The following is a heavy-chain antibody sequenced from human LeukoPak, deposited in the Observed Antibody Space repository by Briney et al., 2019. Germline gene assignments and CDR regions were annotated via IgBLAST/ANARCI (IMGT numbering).Heavy chain of an antibody. CDR1: GGSFSGYY. CDR2: INHSGST. J-gene: IGHJ4*02. V-gene: IGHV4-34*01. D-gene: IGHD3-10*01. CDR3: ATGGYASGSDY. Sequence: PSETLSLTCAVYGGSFSGYYWSWIRQPPGKGLEWIGEINHSGSTNYNPSLKSRVTISVDTSKNQFSLKLSSVTAADTAVYYCATGGYASGSDYWGQGTLVTVSS.